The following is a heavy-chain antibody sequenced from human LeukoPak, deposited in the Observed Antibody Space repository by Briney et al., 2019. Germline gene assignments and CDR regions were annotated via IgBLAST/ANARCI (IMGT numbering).Heavy chain of an antibody. D-gene: IGHD4-17*01. J-gene: IGHJ4*02. CDR1: GFTFTNYA. Sequence: GGSLRLSCAASGFTFTNYAMSWVRQVPGKGLEWVSAISASGGNTYYADSVKGRFTISRDNAKNSLYLQMNSLRDEDTAVYYCASTDPRDYWGQGTLVTVSS. V-gene: IGHV3-23*01. CDR3: ASTDPRDY. CDR2: ISASGGNT.